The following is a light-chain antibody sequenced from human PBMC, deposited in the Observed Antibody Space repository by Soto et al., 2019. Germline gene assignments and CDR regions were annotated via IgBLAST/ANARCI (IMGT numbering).Light chain of an antibody. V-gene: IGLV2-14*01. CDR1: SSDVGGYNY. J-gene: IGLJ2*01. Sequence: QSALTQPASVSGSPGQSITISCTGTSSDVGGYNYVSWYQQHPGKAPKLMIYDVNNRPSGVSNRFSGSKSGNTASLTISGLHAEDEADYYCSSYTSSSTLKLFGGGTKLTVI. CDR2: DVN. CDR3: SSYTSSSTLKL.